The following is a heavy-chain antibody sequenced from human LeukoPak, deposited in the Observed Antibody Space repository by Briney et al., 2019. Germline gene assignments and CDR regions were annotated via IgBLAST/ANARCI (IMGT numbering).Heavy chain of an antibody. D-gene: IGHD2-2*01. J-gene: IGHJ6*02. CDR2: IYSGGST. CDR1: GFTVSSNY. CDR3: AREVVVPAAILYYYGMDV. Sequence: PGGSLRLSCAASGFTVSSNYMSWVRQAPGKGLERVSVIYSGGSTYYADSVKGRFTISRDNSKNTLYLQMNSLRAEDTAVYYCAREVVVPAAILYYYGMDVWGQGTTVTVSS. V-gene: IGHV3-53*01.